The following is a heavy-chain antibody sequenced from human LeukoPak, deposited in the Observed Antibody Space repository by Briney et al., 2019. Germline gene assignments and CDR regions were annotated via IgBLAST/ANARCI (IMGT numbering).Heavy chain of an antibody. V-gene: IGHV1-2*02. CDR1: GYTFTAYT. CDR2: ITPSDGA. CDR3: ARDRYGDGFAHFDY. Sequence: GASLKVSCEPSGYTFTAYTVHWVRKAPGQGLELMGWITPSDGANYAQKFQGRVTMTRDTSMSTAYMYLNRLTSDDTAVYFCARDRYGDGFAHFDYWGQGTLVTVSS. D-gene: IGHD5-24*01. J-gene: IGHJ4*02.